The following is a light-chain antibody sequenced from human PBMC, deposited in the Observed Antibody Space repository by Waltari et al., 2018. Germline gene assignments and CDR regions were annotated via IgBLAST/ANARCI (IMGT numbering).Light chain of an antibody. V-gene: IGKV3-20*01. Sequence: EIALTQSPGTLSLSPGEGATLPCRTSQTIRTTYLAWYQQKPGQAPTLLIYGTLSRATGIPDRFTGSVSVTDFSLTISSLEPEDFATYYCQQYDISPLTFGGGTKVEIK. CDR1: QTIRTTY. CDR2: GTL. CDR3: QQYDISPLT. J-gene: IGKJ4*01.